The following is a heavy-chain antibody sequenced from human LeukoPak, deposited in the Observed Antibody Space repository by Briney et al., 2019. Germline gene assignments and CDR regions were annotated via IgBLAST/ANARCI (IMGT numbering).Heavy chain of an antibody. CDR2: ISAYNGNT. CDR3: ARDSDPVGDY. Sequence: ASVKVSCKCSVYSFTICGFSWGWLGPGQGLEWMGWISAYNGNTNYAQKLQGRVTITTDTSTSTAYMELRSLRSDDTAVYYCARDSDPVGDYWGQGTLVTVSS. CDR1: VYSFTICG. D-gene: IGHD4-23*01. V-gene: IGHV1-18*01. J-gene: IGHJ4*02.